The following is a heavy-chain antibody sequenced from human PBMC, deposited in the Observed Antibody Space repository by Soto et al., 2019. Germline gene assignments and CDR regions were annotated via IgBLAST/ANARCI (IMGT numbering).Heavy chain of an antibody. Sequence: PGGSLRLSXVASGFTFDEYAMHWVRQVPGKGLEWVSRISWNTVSMGYADSVKGRFTISRDNAKNSLYLQMNRLRAEDTAFYYCVKDKSTIAATGALDYWGQGTLVTVSS. V-gene: IGHV3-9*01. CDR1: GFTFDEYA. CDR2: ISWNTVSM. CDR3: VKDKSTIAATGALDY. D-gene: IGHD6-13*01. J-gene: IGHJ4*02.